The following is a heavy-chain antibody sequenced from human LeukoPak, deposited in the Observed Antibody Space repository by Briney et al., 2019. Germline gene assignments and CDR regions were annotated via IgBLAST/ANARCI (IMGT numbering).Heavy chain of an antibody. CDR3: ARGAYRPRFIVVVPAAIPRWYFDL. Sequence: GGSLRLSCAASGFTFSSYSMNWVRQAPGKGLEWVSYISSSSSTIYYADSVKGRFTISRDNAKNTLYLQMNSLRAEDTAVYYCARGAYRPRFIVVVPAAIPRWYFDLWGRGTLVTVSS. CDR2: ISSSSSTI. D-gene: IGHD2-2*01. V-gene: IGHV3-48*04. J-gene: IGHJ2*01. CDR1: GFTFSSYS.